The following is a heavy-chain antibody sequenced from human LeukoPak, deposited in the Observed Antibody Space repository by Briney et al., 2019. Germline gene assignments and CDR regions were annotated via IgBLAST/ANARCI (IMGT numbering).Heavy chain of an antibody. J-gene: IGHJ5*02. CDR1: GGTFSSYA. CDR3: ARAGRWLRKLKSGDWFDP. CDR2: IIPIFGTA. Sequence: SVKVSCKASGGTFSSYAISWVRQAPGQGLEWMGGIIPIFGTAKYAQKFQDRVTITTDESTSTAYLELSSLRSEDTAVYYCARAGRWLRKLKSGDWFDPWGQGTLVTVSS. V-gene: IGHV1-69*05. D-gene: IGHD5-24*01.